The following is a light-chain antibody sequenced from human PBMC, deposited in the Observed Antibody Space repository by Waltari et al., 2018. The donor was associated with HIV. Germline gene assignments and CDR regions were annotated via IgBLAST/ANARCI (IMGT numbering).Light chain of an antibody. CDR1: PSNLGSNS. CDR3: ATWDDTMSVV. V-gene: IGLV1-44*01. J-gene: IGLJ2*01. CDR2: SND. Sequence: QSPLTPTPSMSGAPGQRVNISCSGGPSNLGSNSVNWYRQLPGTAPKPLIYSNDQRPSSVPVRFSGSKSATSAFLVISGLQSDDEADYYCATWDDTMSVVFGGGTRLTVL.